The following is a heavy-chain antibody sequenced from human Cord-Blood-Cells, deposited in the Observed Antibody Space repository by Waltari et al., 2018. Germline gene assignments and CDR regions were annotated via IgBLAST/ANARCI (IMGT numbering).Heavy chain of an antibody. Sequence: QVQLVESGGGVVQPGRSLRLSCAASGFTFSSYGMHWVRQAPGKGLEWVAVIWNDGSNKYYADSVKGRFTISRDNSKNTLYLQMNSLRAEDTAVYYCARHAVAAAAYDYWGQGTLVTVSS. D-gene: IGHD6-13*01. CDR2: IWNDGSNK. J-gene: IGHJ4*02. V-gene: IGHV3-33*01. CDR3: ARHAVAAAAYDY. CDR1: GFTFSSYG.